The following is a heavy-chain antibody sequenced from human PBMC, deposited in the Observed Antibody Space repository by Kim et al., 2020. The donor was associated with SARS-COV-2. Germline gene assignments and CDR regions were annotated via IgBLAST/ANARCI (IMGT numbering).Heavy chain of an antibody. CDR1: GFTFNHYA. CDR3: AKREVLCGYPFDY. V-gene: IGHV3-30*18. CDR2: VSSDGSTK. J-gene: IGHJ4*02. D-gene: IGHD6-13*01. Sequence: GGSLRLSCAASGFTFNHYAMHWVRQAPGKGLEWVALVSSDGSTKQYVDSVKGRFTISRDSSKNTVFLHMNTLGAEDTAVYYCAKREVLCGYPFDYWGLGT.